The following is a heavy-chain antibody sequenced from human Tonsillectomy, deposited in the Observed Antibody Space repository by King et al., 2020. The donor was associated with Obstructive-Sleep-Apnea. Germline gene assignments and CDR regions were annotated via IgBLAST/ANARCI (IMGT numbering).Heavy chain of an antibody. CDR1: GNTFTGDY. J-gene: IGHJ6*02. CDR3: ARGNYGMDV. V-gene: IGHV1-2*02. Sequence: QLVQSGAEVKEPGASVKVSCKASGNTFTGDYMYWVRQAPGQGLEWMGWINPNSGGTNYAQNFQGRVTMTRDTSFSTVYMELSRLRSDDTAVYYCARGNYGMDVWAQGTTVTVSS. CDR2: INPNSGGT.